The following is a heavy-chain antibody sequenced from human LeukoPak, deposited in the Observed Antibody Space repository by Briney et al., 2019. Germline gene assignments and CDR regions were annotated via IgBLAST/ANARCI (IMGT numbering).Heavy chain of an antibody. V-gene: IGHV3-23*01. CDR1: GFTFSTSA. CDR2: ISSAGSVS. CDR3: ARAPMTTVATADY. D-gene: IGHD4-11*01. Sequence: GGSLRLSCAASGFTFSTSAMHWVRQAPGKGPEWVSGISSAGSVSYYTDSVKGRFTISRDNSKNTLYLQMNSLRAEDTAVYYCARAPMTTVATADYWGQGTLVTVSS. J-gene: IGHJ4*02.